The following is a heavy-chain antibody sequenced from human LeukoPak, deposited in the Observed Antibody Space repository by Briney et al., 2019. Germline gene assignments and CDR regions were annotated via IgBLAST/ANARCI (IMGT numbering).Heavy chain of an antibody. V-gene: IGHV4-38-2*02. D-gene: IGHD3-10*01. CDR3: ARVAPSGSGNYYSFDY. CDR2: IHHSGAT. J-gene: IGHJ4*02. Sequence: SETLSLTCTVSGYFISSGFYWDWIRQSPGKGLEWIGVIHHSGATYYTPSLKSRVTVLVDTSKNQFSLKLSSVTAADTAVYYRARVAPSGSGNYYSFDYWGQGTLVTVSS. CDR1: GYFISSGFY.